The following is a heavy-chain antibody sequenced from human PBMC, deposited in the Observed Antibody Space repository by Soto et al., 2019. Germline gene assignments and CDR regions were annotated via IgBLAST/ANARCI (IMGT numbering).Heavy chain of an antibody. CDR3: ARVVTSTIFGVFSPSSMDV. Sequence: QVQLVQSGAEVKKPGASVKVSCKASGYTFTSYDINWVRQATGQGLEWMGWMNPNSGNTGYAQKFQGRVTMTRNTSISTADMELSSLRSEDTAVYYYARVVTSTIFGVFSPSSMDVWGQGPTVTVSS. CDR1: GYTFTSYD. V-gene: IGHV1-8*01. J-gene: IGHJ6*02. D-gene: IGHD3-3*01. CDR2: MNPNSGNT.